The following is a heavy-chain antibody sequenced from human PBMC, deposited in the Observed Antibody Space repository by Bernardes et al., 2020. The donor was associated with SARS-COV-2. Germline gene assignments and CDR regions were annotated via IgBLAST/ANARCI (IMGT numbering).Heavy chain of an antibody. CDR3: VKFTINGGSPDC. D-gene: IGHD2-8*01. CDR1: GFTFSTYS. J-gene: IGHJ4*02. V-gene: IGHV3-64D*06. CDR2: INGDGGGT. Sequence: GWSLRLSCSASGFTFSTYSMHWVRQAPGKGLEYVSAINGDGGGTYYADSVKGRFTISRDNSRNTLYLQMRSLRPEDTALYYCVKFTINGGSPDCWGQGTLVTVSP.